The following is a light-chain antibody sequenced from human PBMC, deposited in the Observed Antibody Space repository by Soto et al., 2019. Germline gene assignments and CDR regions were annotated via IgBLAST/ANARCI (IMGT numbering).Light chain of an antibody. CDR2: STT. CDR1: TGAVTSDYF. CDR3: LLYQGGVLV. Sequence: QAVVTQEPSLTVSPGGTVTLTCASNTGAVTSDYFPNWFQQKPGQPPQALIYSTTNKHSWTPARFSGSLLAGKAALTLSGVQPEDEADYYCLLYQGGVLVFGGGTKVTVL. V-gene: IGLV7-43*01. J-gene: IGLJ2*01.